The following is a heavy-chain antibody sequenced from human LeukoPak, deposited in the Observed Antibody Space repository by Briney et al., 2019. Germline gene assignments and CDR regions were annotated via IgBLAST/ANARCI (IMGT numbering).Heavy chain of an antibody. CDR2: ISGPSHYI. CDR1: GFTFSSYS. CDR3: ARVVARPYYYYYMDV. D-gene: IGHD6-6*01. Sequence: GGSLRLSCAVSGFTFSSYSMNWVRQAPGKGLEWVASISGPSHYIYYADSVKGRFTISRDNAKNLLFLQMHSLRAEDTAVYYCARVVARPYYYYYMDVWGKGTTVTVSS. J-gene: IGHJ6*03. V-gene: IGHV3-21*06.